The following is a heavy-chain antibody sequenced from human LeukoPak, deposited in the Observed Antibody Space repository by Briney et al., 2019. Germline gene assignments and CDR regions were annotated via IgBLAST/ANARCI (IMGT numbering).Heavy chain of an antibody. CDR3: ARAEAAFGGVIDPFDY. D-gene: IGHD3-16*02. Sequence: GASVKVSCKASGYTLTSYGISWVRQAPGQGLEWMGGISANNGDTNYAQKLQGRVTMTRDTSTSTVYVELSSLRSEDTAVYYCARAEAAFGGVIDPFDYWGQGSLVTVSS. V-gene: IGHV1-18*04. CDR1: GYTLTSYG. CDR2: ISANNGDT. J-gene: IGHJ4*02.